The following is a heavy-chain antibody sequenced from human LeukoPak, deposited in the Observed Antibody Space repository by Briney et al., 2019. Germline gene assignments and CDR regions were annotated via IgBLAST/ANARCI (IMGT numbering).Heavy chain of an antibody. D-gene: IGHD3-22*01. CDR1: GYTFTNYY. Sequence: GASVKVSCKASGYTFTNYYMHWVRQAPGQGLEWMGIISPSGSTSTYAQKFQGRVTMTRDTSTSTVYMELSSLRSEDTAVYYCARVGRYYDSSGYYGAIIDIWGQGTMVTVSS. J-gene: IGHJ3*02. V-gene: IGHV1-46*01. CDR3: ARVGRYYDSSGYYGAIIDI. CDR2: ISPSGSTS.